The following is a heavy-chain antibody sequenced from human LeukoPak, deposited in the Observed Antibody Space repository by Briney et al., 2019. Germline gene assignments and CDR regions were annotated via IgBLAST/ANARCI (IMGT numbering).Heavy chain of an antibody. CDR1: GFTLSSYW. CDR3: ARDPYSSGWYGNENYYWFDP. CDR2: IKQDGSEE. Sequence: PGGSLRLSCAASGFTLSSYWMSWARQAPGKGLEWVANIKQDGSEEYYVDSVKGRFTISRDNAKNSLYLQMNSLRAEDTAVYYCARDPYSSGWYGNENYYWFDPWGQGTLVTVSS. V-gene: IGHV3-7*01. D-gene: IGHD6-19*01. J-gene: IGHJ5*02.